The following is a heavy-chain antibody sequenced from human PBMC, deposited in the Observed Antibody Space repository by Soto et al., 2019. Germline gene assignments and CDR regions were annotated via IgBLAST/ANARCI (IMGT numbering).Heavy chain of an antibody. V-gene: IGHV1-18*01. J-gene: IGHJ4*02. Sequence: ASVKVSCKASGYTFTSYGITWVRQAPGQGLEWMGWISAYNGDRKYAQKLQDRVTMTIETSTSTAYMELRSLRSDDTAVYYCARVLPPGFDYYDNNGFEERGRGTPVTFAS. D-gene: IGHD3-22*01. CDR2: ISAYNGDR. CDR3: ARVLPPGFDYYDNNGFEE. CDR1: GYTFTSYG.